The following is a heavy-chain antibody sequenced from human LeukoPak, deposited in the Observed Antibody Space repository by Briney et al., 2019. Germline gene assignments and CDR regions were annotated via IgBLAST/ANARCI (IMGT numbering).Heavy chain of an antibody. CDR1: GGSISSYY. CDR3: ARLSGYDGMVCDY. D-gene: IGHD5-12*01. J-gene: IGHJ4*02. Sequence: SETLSLTCTVSGGSISSYYWSWIRKPAGKGLEWIGYIYYSGSTNYNPSLKSRVTISVDTSKNQFSLKLSSVTAADTAVYYCARLSGYDGMVCDYWGQGTLVTVSS. CDR2: IYYSGST. V-gene: IGHV4-59*01.